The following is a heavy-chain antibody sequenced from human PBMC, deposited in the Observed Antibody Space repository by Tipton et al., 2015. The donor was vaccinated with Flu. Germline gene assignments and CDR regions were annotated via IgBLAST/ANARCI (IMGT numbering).Heavy chain of an antibody. CDR1: GFTFSSYW. J-gene: IGHJ5*02. CDR3: ARDMGRGYGEWDS. V-gene: IGHV3-53*01. D-gene: IGHD3-10*01. CDR2: IYTTGRT. Sequence: SLRLSCAASGFTFSSYWMHWVRQAPGKGLEWVSVIYTTGRTKSADSVKDRFTISRDISKNMVYLQMNSLRVDDTAIYYCARDMGRGYGEWDSWGQGTLVTVSS.